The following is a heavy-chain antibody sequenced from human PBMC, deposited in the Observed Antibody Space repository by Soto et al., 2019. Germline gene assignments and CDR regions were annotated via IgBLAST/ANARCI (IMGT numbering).Heavy chain of an antibody. V-gene: IGHV4-34*01. D-gene: IGHD2-2*01. CDR3: ASGPAAQGYGMDV. J-gene: IGHJ6*02. CDR1: GGSFSGYY. CDR2: INHSGST. Sequence: QVQLQQWGAGLLKPSETLSLTCAVYGGSFSGYYWSWIRQPPGKGLEWIGEINHSGSTNYNPSLKSRVTISVDTSKNQFSLKLSSVTAADTAVYYCASGPAAQGYGMDVWGQGTTVTVSS.